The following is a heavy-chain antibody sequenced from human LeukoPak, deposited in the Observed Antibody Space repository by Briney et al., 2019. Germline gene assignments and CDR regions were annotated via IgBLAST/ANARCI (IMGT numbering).Heavy chain of an antibody. V-gene: IGHV3-9*01. J-gene: IGHJ4*02. Sequence: GRSLRLSCAASGFTLNNYAMHWVRQAPGKGLEWVSGINWNNGSIDYADSVKGRFTISRDNAKNSLYLQMNSLRAEDTSLYYCAKDRGTSGWYVIDYWGEGTLGTVSS. D-gene: IGHD6-19*01. CDR2: INWNNGSI. CDR1: GFTLNNYA. CDR3: AKDRGTSGWYVIDY.